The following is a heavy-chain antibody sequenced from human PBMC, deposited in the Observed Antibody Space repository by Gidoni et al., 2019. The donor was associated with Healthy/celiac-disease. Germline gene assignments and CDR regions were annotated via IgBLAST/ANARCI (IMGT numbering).Heavy chain of an antibody. D-gene: IGHD6-19*01. CDR2: ISYDGSNK. CDR3: AKDRYSSGWTLRDY. CDR1: GFTFSSYG. J-gene: IGHJ4*02. V-gene: IGHV3-30*18. Sequence: QVQLVESGGGVVQPGGSLRLSCAASGFTFSSYGMHWVRQAPGKGLEWVAVISYDGSNKYYADSVKGRFNISRDNSKNTLYLQMNSLRAEDTAVYYCAKDRYSSGWTLRDYWGQGTLVTVSS.